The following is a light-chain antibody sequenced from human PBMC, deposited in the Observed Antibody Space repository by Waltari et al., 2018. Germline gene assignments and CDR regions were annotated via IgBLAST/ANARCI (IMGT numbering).Light chain of an antibody. CDR2: GAS. J-gene: IGKJ1*01. CDR1: QSVSNNY. Sequence: EIVLTQSPGTLSLSPGDRATLSCRASQSVSNNYLAWHQQKPGQAPRLLIYGASTRATGIPDRFSGSGSGTDFTLTISRLEPEDFAVYFCQQYGGPPWTFGQGTKVEIK. V-gene: IGKV3-20*01. CDR3: QQYGGPPWT.